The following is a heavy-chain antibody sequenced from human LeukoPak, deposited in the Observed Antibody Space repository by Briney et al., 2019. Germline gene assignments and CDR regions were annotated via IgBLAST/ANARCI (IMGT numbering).Heavy chain of an antibody. V-gene: IGHV3-15*05. CDR2: IKSKTDDGTT. Sequence: GGSLRLSCAASGFTFTNAWMNWVRQAPGKGLEWVGRIKSKTDDGTTHYIAPVKGRFTISRDNSKNSLYLQMNSLTTEDTALYYCAKDLSNGYSYGDDYWGQGTLVTVSS. CDR1: GFTFTNAW. D-gene: IGHD5-18*01. CDR3: AKDLSNGYSYGDDY. J-gene: IGHJ4*02.